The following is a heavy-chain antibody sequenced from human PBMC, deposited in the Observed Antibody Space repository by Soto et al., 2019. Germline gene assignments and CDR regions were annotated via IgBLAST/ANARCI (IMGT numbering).Heavy chain of an antibody. D-gene: IGHD1-7*01. CDR2: ISSRGSA. J-gene: IGHJ4*02. CDR3: AMAGNYRYFDA. CDR1: GGTVSSGGYY. V-gene: IGHV4-61*08. Sequence: SETLSLTCAVSGGTVSSGGYYWSWIRQPPGKGLEWIGYISSRGSANYNPSLKSRVTISVDTSKNQFSLKLTSVTAADTAVYLCAMAGNYRYFDAWGQGTLVTVSS.